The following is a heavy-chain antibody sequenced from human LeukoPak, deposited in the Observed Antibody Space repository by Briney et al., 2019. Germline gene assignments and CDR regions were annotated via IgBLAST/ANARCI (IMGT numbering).Heavy chain of an antibody. CDR2: ISSSSSYI. J-gene: IGHJ6*02. V-gene: IGHV3-21*04. Sequence: GGSLRLSCAASGFTFSIYSMNWVRQAPGKGLEWVSSISSSSSYIYYADSVKGRFTISRDYSKSTVDLQMNSLRAEDTAVYYCAREKWERHHCGVDVWGQGTTVTVSS. CDR1: GFTFSIYS. D-gene: IGHD1-26*01. CDR3: AREKWERHHCGVDV.